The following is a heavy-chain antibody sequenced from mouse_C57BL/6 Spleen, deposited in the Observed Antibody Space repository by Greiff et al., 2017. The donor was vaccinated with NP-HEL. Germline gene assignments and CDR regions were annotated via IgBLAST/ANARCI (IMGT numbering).Heavy chain of an antibody. V-gene: IGHV8-8*01. CDR1: GFSLSTFGMG. D-gene: IGHD1-1*01. CDR3: ARAYYYGYWYFDV. J-gene: IGHJ1*03. Sequence: QVTLKVCGPGILQPSQPLSLTCSFSGFSLSTFGMGVGWIRQPSGKGLEWLAHIWWDDDKYYNPALKSRLTISKDTSKNQVFLKIANVDTADTATYYCARAYYYGYWYFDVWGTGTTVTVSS. CDR2: IWWDDDK.